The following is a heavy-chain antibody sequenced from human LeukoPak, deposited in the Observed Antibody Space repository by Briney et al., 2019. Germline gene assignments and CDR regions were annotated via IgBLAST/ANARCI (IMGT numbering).Heavy chain of an antibody. CDR1: GFTVSTNS. J-gene: IGHJ4*02. CDR3: ARRAGAYSHPYDY. Sequence: GGSLRLSCTVSGFTVSTNSMSWVRQAPGKGLKWVSFIYSDNTHYSDSVKGRFTISRDNSKNTLYLQMNSLRAEDTAVYYCARRAGAYSHPYDYWGQGTLVTVSS. V-gene: IGHV3-53*01. CDR2: IYSDNT. D-gene: IGHD4/OR15-4a*01.